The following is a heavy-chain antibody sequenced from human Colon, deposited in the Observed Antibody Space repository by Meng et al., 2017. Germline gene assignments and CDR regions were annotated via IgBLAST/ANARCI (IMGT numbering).Heavy chain of an antibody. CDR1: GGPVSSYNW. CDR3: ARAGTYSLDF. V-gene: IGHV4-4*02. D-gene: IGHD1/OR15-1a*01. J-gene: IGHJ4*02. CDR2: IYHNGNT. Sequence: SETLSLTCAASGGPVSSYNWWSWVRQAPGKGLEWTGEIYHNGNTNYNPSLKSRDTMSVDNSKSEFSLRLSSVTAADTAMYYCARAGTYSLDFWGQGTLVTVSS.